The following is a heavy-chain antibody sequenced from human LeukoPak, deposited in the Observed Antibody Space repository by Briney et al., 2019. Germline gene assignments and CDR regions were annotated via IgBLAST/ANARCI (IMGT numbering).Heavy chain of an antibody. CDR3: ARAPSEIGGYYPEYFRH. CDR2: IKSDGST. D-gene: IGHD3-22*01. V-gene: IGHV3-74*01. J-gene: IGHJ1*01. CDR1: GFTFCTYW. Sequence: GGSLRLSCAASGFTFCTYWMHWVRQAPGKGLVWVSRIKSDGSTNYAESVKGRFTISRDNAKNTVSLQMNSLRAEHTGVYYCARAPSEIGGYYPEYFRHWGQGTLVTVSS.